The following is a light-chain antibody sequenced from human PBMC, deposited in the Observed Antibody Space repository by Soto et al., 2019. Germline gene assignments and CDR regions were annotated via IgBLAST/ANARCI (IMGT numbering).Light chain of an antibody. V-gene: IGLV2-14*01. Sequence: QSALTQPASVSGSPGQSITISCTGTSSDVGGYNYVSWYQQHPGKAPKLMIYEVSNRPSGVSNRFSGSKSGNTASLTISGLQDADEADYYCSSYTSSSTRVFGGGTKLTVL. CDR3: SSYTSSSTRV. CDR1: SSDVGGYNY. J-gene: IGLJ2*01. CDR2: EVS.